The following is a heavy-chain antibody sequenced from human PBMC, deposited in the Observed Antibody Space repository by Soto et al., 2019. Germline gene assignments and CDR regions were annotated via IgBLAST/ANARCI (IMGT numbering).Heavy chain of an antibody. D-gene: IGHD3-10*01. CDR1: GGTFSSYA. Sequence: SVKVSCKASGGTFSSYAISWVRQAPGQGLEWMGGIIPIFGTANYAQKFQGRVTITADESTSTAYMELSSLRSEDTAVYYCARIVWFGEASSYYYFGKDVWGQGTTVTVS. CDR3: ARIVWFGEASSYYYFGKDV. V-gene: IGHV1-69*13. J-gene: IGHJ6*02. CDR2: IIPIFGTA.